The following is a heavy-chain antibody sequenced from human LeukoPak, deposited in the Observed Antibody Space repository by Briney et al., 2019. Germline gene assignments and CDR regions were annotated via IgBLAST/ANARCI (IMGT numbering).Heavy chain of an antibody. Sequence: GRSLRLSCAASGFTFSSYGMHWVRQAPGKGLEWVAVIRYDGSNKYYADSVKGRFTISRDNSKNTLYLQMNSLRAEDTAVYYCARAAGGGDAWGQGTLVTVSS. CDR2: IRYDGSNK. CDR1: GFTFSSYG. V-gene: IGHV3-33*01. J-gene: IGHJ5*02. CDR3: ARAAGGGDA. D-gene: IGHD4-23*01.